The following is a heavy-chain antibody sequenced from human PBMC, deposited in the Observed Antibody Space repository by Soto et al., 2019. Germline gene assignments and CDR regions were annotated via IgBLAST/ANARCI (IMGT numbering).Heavy chain of an antibody. J-gene: IGHJ5*02. V-gene: IGHV3-21*06. D-gene: IGHD6-13*01. CDR1: GFTFSSYS. Sequence: EVQLVESGGGLVKPGGSLRLSCAASGFTFSSYSMNWVRQAPGKGLEWVSSISSSSSYIYYADSVKGRFTISRDNAKNSLYLQMKHLRAEDTAVYYCARDVSIAAAGTIGWFDPWGQGTLVTVSS. CDR3: ARDVSIAAAGTIGWFDP. CDR2: ISSSSSYI.